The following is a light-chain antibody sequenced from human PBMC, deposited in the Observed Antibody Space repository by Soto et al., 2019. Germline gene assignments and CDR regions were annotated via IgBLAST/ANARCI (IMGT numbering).Light chain of an antibody. CDR1: SSDVGSYNL. J-gene: IGLJ1*01. CDR3: CSSAGRSTFPYV. Sequence: QSALTQPASVSGSPGQSITISCTGTSSDVGSYNLVSWYQQHPGKAPKLMIYEGSKRPSGVSDRFSGSKSGNTASLTISGLQAEDEADYYCCSSAGRSTFPYVFGTGTKVTVL. V-gene: IGLV2-23*01. CDR2: EGS.